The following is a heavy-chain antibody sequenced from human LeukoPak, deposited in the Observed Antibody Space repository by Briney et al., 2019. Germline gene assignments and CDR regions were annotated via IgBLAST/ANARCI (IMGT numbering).Heavy chain of an antibody. CDR1: GFTCDDYG. CDR3: ARVPTGNDYYYYGKDV. Sequence: GGSMRLCCAASGFTCDDYGMSRVRRAPGKGLERVSGINWNGGSTGYADSVKGRFTVSRDNAKNSLYLQMNSLRAEDPALYHCARVPTGNDYYYYGKDVWGQGTTVTVSS. J-gene: IGHJ6*02. V-gene: IGHV3-20*01. D-gene: IGHD1-1*01. CDR2: INWNGGST.